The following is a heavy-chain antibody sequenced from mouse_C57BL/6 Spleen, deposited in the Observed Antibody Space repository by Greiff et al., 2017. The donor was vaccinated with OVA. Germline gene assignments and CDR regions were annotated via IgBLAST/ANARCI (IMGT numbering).Heavy chain of an antibody. Sequence: EVKVVESGGGLVKPGGSLKLSCAASGFTFSSYTMSWVRQTPEKRLEWVATISGGGGNTYYPDSVKGRFTISRDNAKNTLYLQMSSLRSEDTALYYCARQTLDYYGSSYWYFDVWGTGTTVTVSS. CDR3: ARQTLDYYGSSYWYFDV. J-gene: IGHJ1*03. V-gene: IGHV5-9*01. CDR2: ISGGGGNT. D-gene: IGHD1-1*01. CDR1: GFTFSSYT.